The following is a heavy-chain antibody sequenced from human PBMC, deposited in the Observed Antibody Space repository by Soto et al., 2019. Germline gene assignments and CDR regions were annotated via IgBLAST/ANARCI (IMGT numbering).Heavy chain of an antibody. CDR1: GFTFSSYA. V-gene: IGHV3-30-3*01. D-gene: IGHD3-16*01. CDR3: ARDGGAAHYFDY. J-gene: IGHJ4*02. CDR2: ISYDGSNK. Sequence: PGGSLRLSCAASGFTFSSYAMHWVRQAPGKGLEWVAVISYDGSNKYYADSVKGRFTISRDNSKNTLYLQMNSLRAEDTAVYYCARDGGAAHYFDYWGQGTLVTVSS.